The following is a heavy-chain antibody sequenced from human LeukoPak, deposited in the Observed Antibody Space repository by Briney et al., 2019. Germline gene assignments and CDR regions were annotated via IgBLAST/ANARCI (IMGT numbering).Heavy chain of an antibody. CDR1: GGSISSGGYY. J-gene: IGHJ4*02. CDR2: IYYSGST. Sequence: TLSLTCTVSGGSISSGGYYWSWIRQHPGHGLEWIGYIYYSGSTYYNPSLKRRLTISVDTSKNQFSLKLSSVTAADTAVYYCASSGASGYYTSHYFDYWGQGTLVTVSS. D-gene: IGHD3-3*01. V-gene: IGHV4-31*03. CDR3: ASSGASGYYTSHYFDY.